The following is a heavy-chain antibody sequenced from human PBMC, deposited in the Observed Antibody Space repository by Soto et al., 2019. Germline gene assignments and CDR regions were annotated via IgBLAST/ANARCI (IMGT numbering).Heavy chain of an antibody. CDR1: GFTFSSYG. Sequence: GGSLRLSCAASGFTFSSYGMHWVRQAPGKGLEWVAVIWYDGSNKYYADSVKGRFTISRDNSKNTLYLQMNSLRAEDTAVYYCARDPADYGDYVGAFDIWGQGTMVTVSS. CDR3: ARDPADYGDYVGAFDI. CDR2: IWYDGSNK. D-gene: IGHD4-17*01. J-gene: IGHJ3*02. V-gene: IGHV3-33*01.